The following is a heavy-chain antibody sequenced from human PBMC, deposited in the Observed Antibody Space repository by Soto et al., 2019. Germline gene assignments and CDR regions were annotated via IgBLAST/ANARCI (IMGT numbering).Heavy chain of an antibody. CDR1: GYTFTSYG. Sequence: QVQLVQSGAEVKKPGASVKVSCKASGYTFTSYGISWVRQAPGQGLEWMGWISAYNGNTNYAQKLRGRVTMTTDTSTSTAYMELRSLRSDDTAVYYCARENQEVDGDFWSGYYVYYYYYGMDVWGQGTTVTVSS. J-gene: IGHJ6*02. CDR3: ARENQEVDGDFWSGYYVYYYYYGMDV. D-gene: IGHD3-3*01. CDR2: ISAYNGNT. V-gene: IGHV1-18*01.